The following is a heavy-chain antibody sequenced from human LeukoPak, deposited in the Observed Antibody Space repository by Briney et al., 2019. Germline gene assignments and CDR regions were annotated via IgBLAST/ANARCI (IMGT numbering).Heavy chain of an antibody. J-gene: IGHJ5*02. CDR2: ISDSVSGGST. V-gene: IGHV3-23*01. D-gene: IGHD5-18*01. CDR3: AKDRTGYSYGYFLSP. CDR1: GFTFSTYA. Sequence: GGSLRLSCAASGFTFSTYAMNWVRQAPGKGLEWVSTISDSVSGGSTYYADSVKGRFTISRDNSKNTLYLQMNSLRAEDTAVYYCAKDRTGYSYGYFLSPWGQGTLVTVSS.